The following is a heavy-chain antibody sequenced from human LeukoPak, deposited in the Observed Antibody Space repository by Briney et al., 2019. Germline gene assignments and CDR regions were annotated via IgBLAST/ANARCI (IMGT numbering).Heavy chain of an antibody. V-gene: IGHV1-69*04. D-gene: IGHD1-20*01. CDR1: GGTFSSYS. CDR2: IIPIFDIP. J-gene: IGHJ5*02. CDR3: ARDFKESKWNDAHWFDP. Sequence: ASVKVSCKASGGTFSSYSISWVRQAPGQGLEWMGRIIPIFDIPNHAQKFQGRVTIAADKSTSTAYMGLSSLRSEDTAVYYCARDFKESKWNDAHWFDPWGQGTLVTVSS.